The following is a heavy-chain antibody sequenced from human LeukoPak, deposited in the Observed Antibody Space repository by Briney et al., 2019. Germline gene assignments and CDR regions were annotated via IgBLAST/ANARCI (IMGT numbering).Heavy chain of an antibody. J-gene: IGHJ6*02. Sequence: ASVKVSCKASGYTFTGYYMHWVRQAPGQGLEWMGRINPNSGGTNYAQKFQGRVTMTRDTSISTAYMELSRLRSDDTAVYYCARDSPSITIFGVVYYYGMDVWGQGTTVTVSS. D-gene: IGHD3-3*01. CDR2: INPNSGGT. V-gene: IGHV1-2*06. CDR1: GYTFTGYY. CDR3: ARDSPSITIFGVVYYYGMDV.